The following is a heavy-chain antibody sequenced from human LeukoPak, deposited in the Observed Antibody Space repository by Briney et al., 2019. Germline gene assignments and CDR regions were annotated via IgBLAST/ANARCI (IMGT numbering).Heavy chain of an antibody. CDR1: GFPFSDFS. CDR2: TNSGGTST. J-gene: IGHJ4*02. D-gene: IGHD2-8*01. V-gene: IGHV3-23*01. Sequence: GGSLRLSCATSGFPFSDFSMSWVRQAPGKGLEWISTTNSGGTSTYYAESVKGRFTISRDNSKNTLYLQMSSLRVEDTAVYYCAKQSYARSLGEGGPGALVSVSS. CDR3: AKQSYARSLGE.